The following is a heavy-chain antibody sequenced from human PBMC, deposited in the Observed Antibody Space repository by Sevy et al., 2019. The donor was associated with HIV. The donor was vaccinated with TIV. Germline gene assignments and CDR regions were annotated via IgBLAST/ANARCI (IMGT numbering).Heavy chain of an antibody. D-gene: IGHD4-4*01. CDR3: ARETTMNYFDY. V-gene: IGHV4-31*03. Sequence: SETLSLTCTVSGGSISSGGYYWSWIRQHPGKGGEWIGYIYYSGSTYYNPSLKSRVTKSVDTSKNQLSLKLSSVTAADTALYYCARETTMNYFDYWGQGTLVTVSS. J-gene: IGHJ4*02. CDR2: IYYSGST. CDR1: GGSISSGGYY.